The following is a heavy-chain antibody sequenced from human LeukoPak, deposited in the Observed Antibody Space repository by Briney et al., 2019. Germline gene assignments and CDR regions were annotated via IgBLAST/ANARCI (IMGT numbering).Heavy chain of an antibody. CDR2: IYYSGST. J-gene: IGHJ4*02. CDR1: GGSISSSSYY. Sequence: SETLSLTCTVSGGSISSSSYYWGWIRQPPGKGLEWIGSIYYSGSTYYNPSLKSRVTISVDTSKNQFSLKLSSVTAADTVVYYCARHRDGGNEPFDYWGQGTLVTVSS. D-gene: IGHD4-23*01. CDR3: ARHRDGGNEPFDY. V-gene: IGHV4-39*01.